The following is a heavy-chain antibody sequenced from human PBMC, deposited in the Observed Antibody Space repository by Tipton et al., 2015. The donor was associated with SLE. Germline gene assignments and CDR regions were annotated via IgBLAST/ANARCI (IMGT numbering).Heavy chain of an antibody. CDR3: ARRPGYSSSWYDWYFDL. Sequence: TLSLTCTVSGGSISSYYWSWIRQPPGKGLEWIGYIYYSGSTNYNPSLKSRVTISVDTSKNQFSLKLSSVTAADTAVYYCARRPGYSSSWYDWYFDLWGRGTLVPVSS. CDR1: GGSISSYY. J-gene: IGHJ2*01. D-gene: IGHD6-13*01. CDR2: IYYSGST. V-gene: IGHV4-59*12.